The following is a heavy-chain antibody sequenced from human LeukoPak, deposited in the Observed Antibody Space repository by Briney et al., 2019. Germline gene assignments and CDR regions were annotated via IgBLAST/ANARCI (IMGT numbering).Heavy chain of an antibody. J-gene: IGHJ5*02. CDR1: GFTFSNYA. CDR2: ISGSGGDT. Sequence: GGSLRLSCAASGFTFSNYAMSWVRQAPGKGPEWVSGISGSGGDTYYADSVKGRFTISRDNSKNTLYLQMNSLRAEDTAVYYCAEGHYGPFDPWGQGTLVTVSS. D-gene: IGHD4-17*01. V-gene: IGHV3-23*01. CDR3: AEGHYGPFDP.